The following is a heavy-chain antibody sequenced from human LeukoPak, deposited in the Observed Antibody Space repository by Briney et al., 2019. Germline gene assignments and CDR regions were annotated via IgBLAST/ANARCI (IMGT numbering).Heavy chain of an antibody. V-gene: IGHV3-7*03. CDR3: ARNNGMDV. J-gene: IGHJ6*02. Sequence: GGSLRLSCAASGFTFSNAYMNWVRQVPGRGPEWVANVNRDGSETYYLDSVKGRFTISKDNAKNSLYLQMNSLRAEDTALYHCARNNGMDVWGQGTTVIVSS. CDR1: GFTFSNAY. CDR2: VNRDGSET.